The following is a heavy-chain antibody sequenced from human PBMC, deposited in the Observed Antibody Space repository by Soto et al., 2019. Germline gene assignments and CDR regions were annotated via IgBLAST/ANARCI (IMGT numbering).Heavy chain of an antibody. Sequence: QVQLVQSWAEVKKPGASVKVSCKASGYTFTSYAMHWVRQAPGQRLEWIGWINAGNGNTKYSQKFQGRVTITRDTSASTAYMELSSLRSEDTAVYYCARSIVVVTAADYWGQGTLVTVSS. V-gene: IGHV1-3*01. CDR2: INAGNGNT. J-gene: IGHJ4*02. D-gene: IGHD2-21*02. CDR3: ARSIVVVTAADY. CDR1: GYTFTSYA.